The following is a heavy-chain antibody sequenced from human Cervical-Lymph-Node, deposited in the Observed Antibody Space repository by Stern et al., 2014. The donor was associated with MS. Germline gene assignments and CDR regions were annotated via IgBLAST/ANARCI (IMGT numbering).Heavy chain of an antibody. CDR1: GFTVSSSY. D-gene: IGHD5-18*01. V-gene: IGHV3-53*01. Sequence: EVQLVESGGGLIQPGGSLRLSCAASGFTVSSSYMSWVRQAPGKGLAWVSAIHNGGAAYYAASVKGRFTISRDNSKNTLYFQMSSLRAEDTAVYYCARVGRGYISGYSFDYWAQGTLVTVSS. CDR3: ARVGRGYISGYSFDY. CDR2: IHNGGAA. J-gene: IGHJ4*02.